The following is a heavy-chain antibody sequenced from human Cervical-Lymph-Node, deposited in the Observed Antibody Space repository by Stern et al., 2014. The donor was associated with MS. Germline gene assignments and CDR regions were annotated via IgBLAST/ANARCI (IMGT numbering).Heavy chain of an antibody. CDR1: GYTFTGYY. CDR3: ARSLNWNDVEDYHYGLDV. V-gene: IGHV1-2*06. J-gene: IGHJ6*02. CDR2: INPNSGDT. Sequence: QVQLVESGAEVKKPGASVKVPCKASGYTFTGYYLHWGRQAPGQGLEWMGRINPNSGDTKYAQNFQDRVTMTRDTSISTAYMELSRLRSDDTAVYYCARSLNWNDVEDYHYGLDVWGQGTKVTVSS. D-gene: IGHD1-1*01.